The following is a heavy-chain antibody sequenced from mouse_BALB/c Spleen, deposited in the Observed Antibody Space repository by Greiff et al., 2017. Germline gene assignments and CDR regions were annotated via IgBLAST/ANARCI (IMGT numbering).Heavy chain of an antibody. CDR1: GYTFSSYW. Sequence: VQLQQSGAELMKPGASVKISCKATGYTFSSYWIEWVKQRPGHGLEWIGEILPGSGSTNYNEKFKGKATFTADTSSNTAYMQLSSLTSEDSAVYYCANYGNYDGYYAMDYWGQGTSVTVSS. D-gene: IGHD2-1*01. CDR3: ANYGNYDGYYAMDY. CDR2: ILPGSGST. V-gene: IGHV1-9*01. J-gene: IGHJ4*01.